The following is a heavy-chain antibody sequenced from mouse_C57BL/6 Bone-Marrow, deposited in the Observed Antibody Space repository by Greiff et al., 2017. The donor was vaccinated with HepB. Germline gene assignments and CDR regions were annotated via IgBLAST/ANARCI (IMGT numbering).Heavy chain of an antibody. CDR3: ANTVVGY. V-gene: IGHV3-6*01. D-gene: IGHD1-1*01. J-gene: IGHJ2*01. CDR1: GYSITSGYY. CDR2: ISYDGSN. Sequence: EVKLVESGPGLVKPSQSLSLTCSVTGYSITSGYYWNWIRQFPGNKLEWMGYISYDGSNNYNPSLKNRISITRDTSKNQFFLKLNSVTTEDTATYYCANTVVGYWGQGTTLTVSS.